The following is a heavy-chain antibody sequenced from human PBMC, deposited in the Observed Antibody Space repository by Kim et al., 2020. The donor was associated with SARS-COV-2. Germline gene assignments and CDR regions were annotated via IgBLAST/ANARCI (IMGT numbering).Heavy chain of an antibody. J-gene: IGHJ3*02. Sequence: AKKFQGRVTMTRDTSTSTVYMELSSLRSEDTAVYYCARPWGPRQRDAFDIWGQGTMVTVSS. V-gene: IGHV1-46*01. CDR3: ARPWGPRQRDAFDI. D-gene: IGHD7-27*01.